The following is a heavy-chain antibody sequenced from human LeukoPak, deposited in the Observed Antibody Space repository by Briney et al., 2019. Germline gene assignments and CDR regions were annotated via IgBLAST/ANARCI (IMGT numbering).Heavy chain of an antibody. J-gene: IGHJ4*02. D-gene: IGHD3-22*01. CDR2: ISGDGGRT. V-gene: IGHV3-43*02. CDR1: GFTFDDYA. CDR3: AKGGYYYDSSGHDY. Sequence: GGSLRLSCAASGFTFDDYAMHWVRQALGKGLEWVSLISGDGGRTYYAEFVEGRFTISRDNSKNSLYLQMNSLRTEDTALCYCAKGGYYYDSSGHDYWGQGTLVTVSS.